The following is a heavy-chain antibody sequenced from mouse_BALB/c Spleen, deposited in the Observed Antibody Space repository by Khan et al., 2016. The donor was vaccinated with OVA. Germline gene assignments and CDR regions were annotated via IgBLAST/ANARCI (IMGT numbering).Heavy chain of an antibody. CDR1: GFSLTSYG. V-gene: IGHV2-9*02. D-gene: IGHD1-3*01. J-gene: IGHJ2*01. CDR2: IWAGGST. Sequence: QVQLKQSGPGLVAPSQSLSITCTVSGFSLTSYGVHWVRQPPGQGLEWLGVIWAGGSTNYYSALMSRLSISKYNSKSKVCLKMNSLQTDATARYYCARLEDIWGQGTTLTVSS. CDR3: ARLEDI.